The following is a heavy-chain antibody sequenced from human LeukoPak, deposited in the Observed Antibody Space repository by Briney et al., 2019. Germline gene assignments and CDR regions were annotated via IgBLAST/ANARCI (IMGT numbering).Heavy chain of an antibody. J-gene: IGHJ4*02. CDR1: GGSISSYY. CDR3: ARTYCSSTNCRTFDY. CDR2: IYTSGST. D-gene: IGHD2-2*01. V-gene: IGHV4-4*07. Sequence: SETLSLTCTVSGGSISSYYWSWIRQPAGKGLEWIGRIYTSGSTNYNPSLKSRVTMSVDTSKNQFSLKLSSVTAADTAVYYCARTYCSSTNCRTFDYWGQGTLVTVSS.